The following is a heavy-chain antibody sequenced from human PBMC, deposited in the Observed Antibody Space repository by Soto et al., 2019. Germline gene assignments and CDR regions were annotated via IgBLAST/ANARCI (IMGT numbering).Heavy chain of an antibody. J-gene: IGHJ5*02. Sequence: SETLSLTCTVSGGSISSGGYYWSWIRQHPGKGLEWIGYIYYSGSTYYNPSLKSRVTISVDTSKDQFSLKLSSVTAADTAVYYCASSHRTGWFDPWGQGTLVTVSS. V-gene: IGHV4-31*03. CDR2: IYYSGST. CDR1: GGSISSGGYY. CDR3: ASSHRTGWFDP. D-gene: IGHD3-9*01.